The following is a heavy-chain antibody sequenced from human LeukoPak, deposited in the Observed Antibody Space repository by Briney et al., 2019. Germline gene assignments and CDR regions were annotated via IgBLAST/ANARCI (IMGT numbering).Heavy chain of an antibody. V-gene: IGHV4-4*09. D-gene: IGHD3-16*01. CDR2: IYTSGST. J-gene: IGHJ6*03. CDR3: ARHGGFGAHYMDV. Sequence: SETLSLTCTVSGGSISGYYWSWVRQPPGKGLEWIGYIYTSGSTNYNPSLKSRVTISVDTSKNQFSLKLSSVTAADTAVYYCARHGGFGAHYMDVWGKGTTVTVSS. CDR1: GGSISGYY.